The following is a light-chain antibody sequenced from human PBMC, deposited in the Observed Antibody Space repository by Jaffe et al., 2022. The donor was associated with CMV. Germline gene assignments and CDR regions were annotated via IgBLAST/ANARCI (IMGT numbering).Light chain of an antibody. Sequence: DIVMTQSPDSLAVSLGERATINCKSSQSVLYNSNNKNYLAWYQQKPGQPPKLLISWASTRESGVPDRFGGSGSGTDFTLTISSLQAEDVAVYYCQQYYSTPRTFGQGTKLGIK. CDR3: QQYYSTPRT. CDR1: QSVLYNSNNKNY. CDR2: WAS. J-gene: IGKJ2*01. V-gene: IGKV4-1*01.